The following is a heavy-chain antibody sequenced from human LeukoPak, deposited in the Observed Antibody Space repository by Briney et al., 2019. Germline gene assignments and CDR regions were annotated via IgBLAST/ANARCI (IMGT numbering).Heavy chain of an antibody. D-gene: IGHD6-13*01. V-gene: IGHV3-23*01. CDR2: ISGSGGST. Sequence: PGGSLRLSCAASGFTFSSYSMSWVRQAPGKGLEWVSAISGSGGSTYYADSVKGRFTISRDNSKSTLYLQMNSLRAEDTAVYYCAKDDSDLGGYSSSWYRENWFDPWGQGSLVTVSS. J-gene: IGHJ5*02. CDR3: AKDDSDLGGYSSSWYRENWFDP. CDR1: GFTFSSYS.